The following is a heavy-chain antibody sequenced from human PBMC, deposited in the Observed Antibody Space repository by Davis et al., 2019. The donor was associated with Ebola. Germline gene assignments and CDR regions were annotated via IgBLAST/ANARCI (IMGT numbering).Heavy chain of an antibody. CDR1: GYIFITYT. CDR2: LNAGNGNT. J-gene: IGHJ5*02. D-gene: IGHD4-17*01. V-gene: IGHV1-3*01. Sequence: ASVKVSCKASGYIFITYTIHWVRQAPGQRLEWMGWLNAGNGNTKYSQKFQGRVAITRDTSASTAYMELSSLTSEDTAVYYCAMTGYRDYGRFDPWGQGTLVTVSS. CDR3: AMTGYRDYGRFDP.